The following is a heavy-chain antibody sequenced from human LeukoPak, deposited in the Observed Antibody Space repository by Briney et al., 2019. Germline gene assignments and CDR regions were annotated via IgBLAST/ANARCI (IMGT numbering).Heavy chain of an antibody. J-gene: IGHJ5*02. V-gene: IGHV3-30*03. CDR1: GFTFSSYG. CDR3: ARGGGIEGGRDEILWFGERYNWFDP. Sequence: PGWSLRHSCAATGFTFSSYGMHSVRQAPGKGPEGVAVISYDGRYKYYADSVKGRFTISRDNSKNTLYLQMNSLRAEDTAVYYCARGGGIEGGRDEILWFGERYNWFDPWGQGTLVTVSS. D-gene: IGHD3-10*01. CDR2: ISYDGRYK.